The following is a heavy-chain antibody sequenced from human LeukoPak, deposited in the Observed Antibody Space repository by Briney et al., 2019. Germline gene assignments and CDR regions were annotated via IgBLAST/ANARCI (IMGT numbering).Heavy chain of an antibody. CDR1: GFTFTNAW. D-gene: IGHD1-26*01. CDR2: IKSKTDGGTT. V-gene: IGHV3-15*01. Sequence: GGSLRLSYSASGFTFTNAWMSWVRRAPGKGLEWVGRIKSKTDGGTTDYAAPVKGRFSISRDDSKNTLYLQMNSLKSEDTAVYYCQGGRFWGQGTLVTVSS. J-gene: IGHJ4*02. CDR3: QGGRF.